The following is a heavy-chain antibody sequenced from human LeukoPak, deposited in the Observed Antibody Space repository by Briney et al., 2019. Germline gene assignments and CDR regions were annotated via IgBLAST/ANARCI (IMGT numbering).Heavy chain of an antibody. J-gene: IGHJ4*02. CDR3: ARGNGTHYFDY. CDR2: TNHSGST. V-gene: IGHV4-34*01. CDR1: GGSLSGYY. Sequence: SETLSLTCAVYGGSLSGYYWSWIRQPPGKGLEWIGETNHSGSTNYNPSLKSRVTISVDTSKNQFSLKLGSVTAADTAVYYCARGNGTHYFDYWGQGTLVTVSS.